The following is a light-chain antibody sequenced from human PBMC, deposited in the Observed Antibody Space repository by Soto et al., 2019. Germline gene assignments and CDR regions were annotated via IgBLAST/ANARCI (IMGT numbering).Light chain of an antibody. Sequence: EIVLTHSRGTLSLSPGERATLSCRASQSVSSSYLAWYQQKPGQAPRLLIYGASSRATGIPDRFSGSGSGTGLTVTISRLEPEDFAVYYCQHYGSSHLTVGGGTKVDIK. V-gene: IGKV3-20*01. CDR1: QSVSSSY. CDR2: GAS. J-gene: IGKJ4*01. CDR3: QHYGSSHLT.